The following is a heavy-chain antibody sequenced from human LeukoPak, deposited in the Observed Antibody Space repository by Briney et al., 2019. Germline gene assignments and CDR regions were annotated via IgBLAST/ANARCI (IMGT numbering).Heavy chain of an antibody. CDR1: GYSFNSYW. CDR2: IYPGDSET. J-gene: IGHJ4*02. Sequence: GESLKISCKASGYSFNSYWMGWVRQMPGKGLEWMGTIYPGDSETRYSPSVLGRVTISVDRSSTTTFLQWSSLEASDSGVYFCTGSYCSTGSCSRDYWGQGTLVTVSS. V-gene: IGHV5-51*01. CDR3: TGSYCSTGSCSRDY. D-gene: IGHD2-15*01.